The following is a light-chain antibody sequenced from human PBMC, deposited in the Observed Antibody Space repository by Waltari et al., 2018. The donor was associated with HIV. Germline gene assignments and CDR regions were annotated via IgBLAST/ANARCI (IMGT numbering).Light chain of an antibody. V-gene: IGLV3-21*02. CDR1: NIGSKS. Sequence: SYFLTQSPSVSVAPGQTARITCGGNNIGSKSVQWYQQKPGQAPVLVIYDDRDRPSGIPERISGSNSGNTATLTISRVEGGDEADYYCQVWDSPTDDNYVFGTGTKVTVL. CDR3: QVWDSPTDDNYV. CDR2: DDR. J-gene: IGLJ1*01.